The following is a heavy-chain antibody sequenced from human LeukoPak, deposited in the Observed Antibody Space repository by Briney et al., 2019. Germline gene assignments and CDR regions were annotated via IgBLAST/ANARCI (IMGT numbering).Heavy chain of an antibody. V-gene: IGHV3-23*01. CDR3: AKANYYDSSSLDV. D-gene: IGHD3-22*01. CDR2: ISGSGGST. J-gene: IGHJ6*04. CDR1: GFTFSSYA. Sequence: GGSLRLSCAASGFTFSSYAMSWVRQAPGKGLEWVSAISGSGGSTYYAGSVKGRFTISRDNSKNTLYLQMNSLRAEDTAVYYCAKANYYDSSSLDVWGKGTTVTVSS.